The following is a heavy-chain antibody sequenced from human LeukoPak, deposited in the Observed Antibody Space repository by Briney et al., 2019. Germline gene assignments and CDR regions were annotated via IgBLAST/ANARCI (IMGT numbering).Heavy chain of an antibody. CDR2: ISSFSSYI. J-gene: IGHJ6*03. D-gene: IGHD2-21*01. CDR1: GFTFSSYS. CDR3: AAISPYYYMDV. V-gene: IGHV3-21*04. Sequence: SGGSLRLSCAASGFTFSSYSMNWVRQAPGKGLEWVSSISSFSSYIYYADSVKGRFTISRDNAKNSLYLQMSSLRAEDTAVYYCAAISPYYYMDVWGKGTTVTISS.